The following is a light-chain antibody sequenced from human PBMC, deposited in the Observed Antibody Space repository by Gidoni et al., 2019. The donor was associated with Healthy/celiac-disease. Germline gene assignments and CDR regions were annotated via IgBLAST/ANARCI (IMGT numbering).Light chain of an antibody. Sequence: DLVMTQSPLSLPVTPGEPASISCRYSQSLLHSNGYNYLDWYLQKPGQSPQLLIYLGSNRASGVPDRFSGSGSGTDFTLKISRVEAEDVGVYYCMQALQTPFTFGPGTKVDIK. J-gene: IGKJ3*01. CDR1: QSLLHSNGYNY. CDR2: LGS. V-gene: IGKV2-28*01. CDR3: MQALQTPFT.